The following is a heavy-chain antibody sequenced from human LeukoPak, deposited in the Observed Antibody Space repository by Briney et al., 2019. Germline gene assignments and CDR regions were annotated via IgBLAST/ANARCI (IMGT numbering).Heavy chain of an antibody. CDR1: GGTFSSYA. Sequence: ASVKVSCKASGGTFSSYAISWVRQAPRQGLEWMGGIIPIFGTANYAQKFQGRVTITADESTSTAYMELSSLRSEDTAVYYCARLDSSGSRWGWGQGTLVTVSS. CDR3: ARLDSSGSRWG. CDR2: IIPIFGTA. V-gene: IGHV1-69*13. J-gene: IGHJ4*02. D-gene: IGHD3-22*01.